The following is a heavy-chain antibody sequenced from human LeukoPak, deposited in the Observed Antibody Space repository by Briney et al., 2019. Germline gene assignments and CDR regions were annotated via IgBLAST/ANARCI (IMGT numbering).Heavy chain of an antibody. Sequence: GGSLRLSCAASGFTFSSHGMNWVRQAPGKGLEWVSGISPSGGITYYTDSVKGRFTISRDNAKNSLYLQMNSLRAEDTAVYYCAREGLLYFDYWGQGTLVTVSS. CDR1: GFTFSSHG. J-gene: IGHJ4*02. CDR2: ISPSGGIT. D-gene: IGHD3-22*01. CDR3: AREGLLYFDY. V-gene: IGHV3-21*01.